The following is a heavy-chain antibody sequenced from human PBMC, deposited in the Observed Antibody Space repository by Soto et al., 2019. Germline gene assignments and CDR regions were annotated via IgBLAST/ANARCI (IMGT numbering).Heavy chain of an antibody. CDR2: IYYSGST. J-gene: IGHJ4*02. Sequence: SETLSLTCTVSGGSISSGDYYWSWIRQPPGKGLEWIGYIYYSGSTYYNPSLKSRVTISVDTSKNQFSLKLSSVTAADTAVYYCASSGLLSYFDYWGQGTLVTVSS. CDR1: GGSISSGDYY. CDR3: ASSGLLSYFDY. V-gene: IGHV4-30-4*01. D-gene: IGHD3-10*01.